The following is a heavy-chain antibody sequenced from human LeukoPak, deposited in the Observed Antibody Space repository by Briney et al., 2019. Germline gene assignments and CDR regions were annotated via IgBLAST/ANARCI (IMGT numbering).Heavy chain of an antibody. CDR2: IYYSGST. V-gene: IGHV4-59*08. CDR3: ARRPSGYYSHGLDV. J-gene: IGHJ6*02. Sequence: SETLSLTCTVSGGSISGYYWNWIRQPPGEGLEWIGYIYYSGSTSYNPSLKSRVTISVDTTKNQFSLKLSSVTAADTAVYYCARRPSGYYSHGLDVWGQGTTVTVSS. D-gene: IGHD6-25*01. CDR1: GGSISGYY.